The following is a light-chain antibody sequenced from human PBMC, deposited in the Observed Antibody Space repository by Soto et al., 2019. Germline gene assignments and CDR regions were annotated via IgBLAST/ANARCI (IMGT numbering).Light chain of an antibody. Sequence: DIVMTQSPLSLPVTPGEAASISCRSSQSLLYSNGDNYLDWYLQKPGQSPQLLIYLGSNRASGVPDRFSGSGSGTDFTLKISRGEAEDVGVYYCMQALQTPITFGQGTRLEIK. CDR1: QSLLYSNGDNY. CDR3: MQALQTPIT. V-gene: IGKV2-28*01. J-gene: IGKJ5*01. CDR2: LGS.